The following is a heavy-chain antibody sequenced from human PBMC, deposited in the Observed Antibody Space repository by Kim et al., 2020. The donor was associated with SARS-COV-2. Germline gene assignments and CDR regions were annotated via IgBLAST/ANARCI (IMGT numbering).Heavy chain of an antibody. D-gene: IGHD2-21*02. V-gene: IGHV4-34*01. J-gene: IGHJ4*02. CDR3: AYGGDSTSRLRFFDY. CDR2: INHSGST. CDR1: GGSFSGYY. Sequence: SETLSLTCAVYGGSFSGYYWSWIRQPPGKGLEWIGEINHSGSTNYNPSLKSRVTISVDTSKNQFSLKLSSVTAADTAVYYCAYGGDSTSRLRFFDYWGQGTLVTVSS.